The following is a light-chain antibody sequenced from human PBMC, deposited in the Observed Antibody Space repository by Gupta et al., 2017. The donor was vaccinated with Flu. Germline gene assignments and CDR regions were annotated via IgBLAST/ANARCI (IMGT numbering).Light chain of an antibody. CDR1: SSDIEDNA. CDR3: AAWDDCLNGVV. J-gene: IGLJ2*01. CDR2: RND. V-gene: IGLV1-44*01. Sequence: QSVLTPLPSASGPPGQKVTISCSGGSSDIEDNAVSWFQEHPGAAPRLLIYRNDRRPSGVPDRFAGSRSGTSASLAISGLQSEDEADYYCAAWDDCLNGVVFGGGTKVTVL.